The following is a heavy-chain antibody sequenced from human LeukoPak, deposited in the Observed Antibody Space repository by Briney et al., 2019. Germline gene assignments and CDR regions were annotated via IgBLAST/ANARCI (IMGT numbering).Heavy chain of an antibody. V-gene: IGHV4-59*01. J-gene: IGHJ5*02. CDR1: GGSISSYY. D-gene: IGHD3-3*01. CDR2: IYYSGNT. Sequence: SETLSLTCTVSGGSISSYYWSWIRQPPGKGLEGIGYIYYSGNTNYNPSLKSRVTISVHTSKNQFSLKLSSVTAADTAVYYCARLWSEGNWENWFDPWGQGTLVTVSS. CDR3: ARLWSEGNWENWFDP.